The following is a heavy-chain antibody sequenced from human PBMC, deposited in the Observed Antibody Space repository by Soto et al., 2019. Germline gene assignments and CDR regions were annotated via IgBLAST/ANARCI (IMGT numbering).Heavy chain of an antibody. Sequence: SETLSLTCAVSSGSISSSNWWSWVRQPPGKGLEWIGEIYHSGSTNYNPSLKSRVTISVDKSKNQFSLKLSSVTAADTAVYYCAGSSSWYPFDYWGQGTLVTVSS. D-gene: IGHD6-13*01. CDR1: SGSISSSNW. V-gene: IGHV4-4*02. CDR3: AGSSSWYPFDY. CDR2: IYHSGST. J-gene: IGHJ4*02.